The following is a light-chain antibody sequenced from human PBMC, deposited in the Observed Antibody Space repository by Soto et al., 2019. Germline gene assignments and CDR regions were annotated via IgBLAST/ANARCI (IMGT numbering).Light chain of an antibody. J-gene: IGKJ2*01. Sequence: DVVMTQSPLSLPVTLGQPASISCRSSQSLAYSDGNTYWSWFQQRPGHSPRRLIYKVSNRDSWVPDRFSGSGSGTDFTQNISRVEAEEVGDYYCMQGTHWPPYTFCQGTKMEIK. V-gene: IGKV2-30*01. CDR1: QSLAYSDGNTY. CDR3: MQGTHWPPYT. CDR2: KVS.